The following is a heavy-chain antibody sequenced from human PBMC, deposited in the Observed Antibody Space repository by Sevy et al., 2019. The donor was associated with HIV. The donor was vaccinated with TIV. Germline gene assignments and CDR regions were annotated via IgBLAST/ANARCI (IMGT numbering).Heavy chain of an antibody. Sequence: GGSLRLSCAASGFTFSNAWMSWVRQAPGKGLEWVGRIKSKTDGGTKDYAAPVKGRFTISRDDSKNTLYLQMNSLKTEDTAVYYCTTDLQGWLQSYYWGQGTLVTVSS. CDR2: IKSKTDGGTK. D-gene: IGHD5-12*01. CDR3: TTDLQGWLQSYY. J-gene: IGHJ4*02. V-gene: IGHV3-15*01. CDR1: GFTFSNAW.